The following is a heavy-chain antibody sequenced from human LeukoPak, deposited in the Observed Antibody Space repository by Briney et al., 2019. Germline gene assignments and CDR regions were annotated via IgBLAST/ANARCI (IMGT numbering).Heavy chain of an antibody. J-gene: IGHJ6*02. Sequence: PSETLSLTCTVSGGSISSYSWSWIRQPPGKGLEWIGYIYYSGSTNYNPSLKSRVTISVDTSKNQFSLKLSSVTAADTAVYYCARGRRMVYADYYYYYGMDVWGQGTTVTVSS. V-gene: IGHV4-59*01. CDR1: GGSISSYS. CDR3: ARGRRMVYADYYYYYGMDV. D-gene: IGHD2-8*01. CDR2: IYYSGST.